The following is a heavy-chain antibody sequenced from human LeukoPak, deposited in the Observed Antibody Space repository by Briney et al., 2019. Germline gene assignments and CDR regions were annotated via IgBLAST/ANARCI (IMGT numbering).Heavy chain of an antibody. V-gene: IGHV3-23*01. D-gene: IGHD3-22*01. CDR2: ISGSGGSI. CDR3: AKGERNYYDSSGYFDY. CDR1: GFTFSSYG. J-gene: IGHJ4*02. Sequence: GGSLRLSCAASGFTFSSYGMSWVRQAPGKGLEWVSAISGSGGSIYYADSVKGRFTISRDNSKNTLYLQMNSLRAEDTAVYYCAKGERNYYDSSGYFDYWGQGTLVTVSS.